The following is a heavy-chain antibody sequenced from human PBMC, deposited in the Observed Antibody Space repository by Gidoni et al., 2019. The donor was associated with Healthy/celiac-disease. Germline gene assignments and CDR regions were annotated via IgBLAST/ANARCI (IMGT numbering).Heavy chain of an antibody. CDR3: ARWGVGATPAAFDY. J-gene: IGHJ4*02. CDR2: IISSIIYI. D-gene: IGHD1-26*01. CDR1: GFTCSSYI. V-gene: IGHV3-21*01. Sequence: VQLVESGGGLVKPGGSVRLSCEASGFTCSSYITNWGRQAPGKGLEWVSSIISSIIYIYNADSVKGLFTISRENAKNSLYLQMNSLKAEYTAVYYCARWGVGATPAAFDYWGQGTLVTVSS.